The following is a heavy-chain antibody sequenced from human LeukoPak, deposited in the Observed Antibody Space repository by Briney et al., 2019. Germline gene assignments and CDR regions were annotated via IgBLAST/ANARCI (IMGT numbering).Heavy chain of an antibody. CDR1: GGSISSSSYY. D-gene: IGHD6-19*01. CDR3: ARLSSGWYYYYYMDV. J-gene: IGHJ6*03. CDR2: IYYSGST. Sequence: PSETLSLTCTVSGGSISSSSYYWGWIRQPPGKGLECIGSIYYSGSTYYNPSLKSRVTISVDTSKNQFSRKLSSVTAADTAVYYCARLSSGWYYYYYMDVWGKGTTVTVSS. V-gene: IGHV4-39*01.